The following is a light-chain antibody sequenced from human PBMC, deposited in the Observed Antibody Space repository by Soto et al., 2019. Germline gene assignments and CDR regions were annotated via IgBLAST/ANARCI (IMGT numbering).Light chain of an antibody. CDR2: EGN. CDR1: SNDVGSYDL. V-gene: IGLV2-23*01. J-gene: IGLJ1*01. Sequence: QSVLAQPASVSGSPGQSITISCTGTSNDVGSYDLVSWYQQHPGKAPKLIVYEGNKRPSGVSDRFSDSKSGNTASLTISGLQAEDEADYYCCSYAGGAPYVFGTGTKVTV. CDR3: CSYAGGAPYV.